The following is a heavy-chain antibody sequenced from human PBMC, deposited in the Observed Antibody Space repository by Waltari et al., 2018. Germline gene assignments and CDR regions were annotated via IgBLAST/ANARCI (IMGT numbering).Heavy chain of an antibody. CDR3: ARAYSSSPTRHRYWYFDL. CDR1: GGSISSYY. Sequence: QVQLQESGPGLVKPSETLSLTCTVSGGSISSYYWSWIRQPPGQGLEWIGYIYYSGSTNYNPSLKSRVTISVDTSKNQFSLKLSSVTAADTAVYYCARAYSSSPTRHRYWYFDLWGRGTLVTVSS. V-gene: IGHV4-59*01. D-gene: IGHD6-6*01. J-gene: IGHJ2*01. CDR2: IYYSGST.